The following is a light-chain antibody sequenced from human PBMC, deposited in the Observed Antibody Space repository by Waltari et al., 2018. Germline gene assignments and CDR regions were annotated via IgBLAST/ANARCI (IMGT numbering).Light chain of an antibody. J-gene: IGKJ1*01. CDR2: GAS. V-gene: IGKV3D-15*01. Sequence: EIVMTQSPATLSVSPGERATLSCRASQSVNSDLAWYQQKPGQAPRLLIYGASTRATGIPARFSGSGSETEFTLTISSLQSEDVAVYSCLQYNKWPRTFGQGTKVEIK. CDR3: LQYNKWPRT. CDR1: QSVNSD.